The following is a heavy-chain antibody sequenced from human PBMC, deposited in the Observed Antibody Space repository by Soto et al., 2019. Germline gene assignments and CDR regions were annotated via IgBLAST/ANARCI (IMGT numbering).Heavy chain of an antibody. CDR2: ISYDGSNK. CDR3: AKDSRKYHYGSGSSTHFDY. V-gene: IGHV3-30*18. D-gene: IGHD3-10*01. Sequence: GGSLRLSCAASGFTFSSYGMHWVRQAPGKGLEWVAVISYDGSNKYYADSVKGRFTISRDNSKNTLYLQMNSLRAEDTAVYYCAKDSRKYHYGSGSSTHFDYWGQGTLVTVSS. CDR1: GFTFSSYG. J-gene: IGHJ4*02.